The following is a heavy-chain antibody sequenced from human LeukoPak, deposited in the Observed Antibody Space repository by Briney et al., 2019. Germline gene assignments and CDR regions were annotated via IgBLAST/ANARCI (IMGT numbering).Heavy chain of an antibody. Sequence: GGSLRLSCAASGFTFSSYSMNWVRQAPGKGLEWVSYISSSSSTIYYADSVKGRFTISRDNAKNSLYLQMNSLRDEDAAVYYCARGGITMIVVVINHGMDAWGQGTTVTVSS. V-gene: IGHV3-48*02. CDR1: GFTFSSYS. CDR3: ARGGITMIVVVINHGMDA. D-gene: IGHD3-22*01. J-gene: IGHJ6*02. CDR2: ISSSSSTI.